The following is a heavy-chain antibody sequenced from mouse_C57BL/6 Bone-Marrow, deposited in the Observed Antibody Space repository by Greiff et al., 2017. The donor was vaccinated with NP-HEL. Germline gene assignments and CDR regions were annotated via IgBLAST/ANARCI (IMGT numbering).Heavy chain of an antibody. J-gene: IGHJ4*01. Sequence: VQLQQSGAELARPGASVKLSCKASGYTFTSYGISWVKQRTGQGLEWIGEIYPRSGNTYYNEKFTGKATLTADKSSSTAYMELRSLTSEDSAVYFCAKGCYGDYCYAMDYWGQGTSVTVAS. CDR1: GYTFTSYG. CDR2: IYPRSGNT. V-gene: IGHV1-81*01. CDR3: AKGCYGDYCYAMDY. D-gene: IGHD2-13*01.